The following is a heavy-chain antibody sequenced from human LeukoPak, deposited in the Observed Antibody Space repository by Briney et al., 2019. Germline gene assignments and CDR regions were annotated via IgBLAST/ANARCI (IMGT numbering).Heavy chain of an antibody. J-gene: IGHJ4*02. CDR3: ARDRRRVVAASTFDY. CDR1: GYTFTGYY. CDR2: INPNSGGT. V-gene: IGHV1-2*02. Sequence: ASVKVSCKASGYTFTGYYMHWVRQAPGQGLEWMGWINPNSGGTNYAQKFQGRVTMTRDTSISTAYMELRSLRSDDTAVYYCARDRRRVVAASTFDYWGQGTLVTVSS. D-gene: IGHD2-15*01.